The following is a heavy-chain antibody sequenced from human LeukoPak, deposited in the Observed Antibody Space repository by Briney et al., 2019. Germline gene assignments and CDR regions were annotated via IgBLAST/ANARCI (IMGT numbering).Heavy chain of an antibody. Sequence: GGSLRLSCAASGFIVSYNYMTWVRQAPGKGLEWVANIKEDGSEKYYVDSVKGRFTISRDNAKNSLFLQMNSLRVEDTAVYYCARDLGYNSGSGSSSPRWYFHSWGQGTLVTVSS. V-gene: IGHV3-7*01. J-gene: IGHJ4*02. CDR2: IKEDGSEK. CDR3: ARDLGYNSGSGSSSPRWYFHS. CDR1: GFIVSYNY. D-gene: IGHD3-10*01.